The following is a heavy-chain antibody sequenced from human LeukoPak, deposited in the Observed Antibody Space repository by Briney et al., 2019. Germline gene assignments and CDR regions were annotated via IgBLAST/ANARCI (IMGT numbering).Heavy chain of an antibody. D-gene: IGHD3-10*01. CDR2: ISTSGAT. J-gene: IGHJ4*02. Sequence: SETLSLTCTVSGGSIGNYYWNWIRQPAGKGLEWIGRISTSGATNYHPSLKSRVTLSLDTSKNQFSLNLRSVTAADTAIYFCARRHPYYYGSGTYSREDWGQGTLVTVSS. CDR3: ARRHPYYYGSGTYSRED. CDR1: GGSIGNYY. V-gene: IGHV4-4*07.